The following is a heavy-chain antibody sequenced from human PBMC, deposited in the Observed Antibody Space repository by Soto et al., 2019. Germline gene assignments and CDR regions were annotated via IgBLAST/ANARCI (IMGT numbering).Heavy chain of an antibody. D-gene: IGHD6-19*01. CDR3: AKRALSHYSSGDRSFDY. CDR2: ISGSGGST. V-gene: IGHV3-23*01. Sequence: EVQLLESGGGLVQPGGSLRLSCAASGFTFSSYAMSWVRQAPGKGLEWVSAISGSGGSTYYADSVKGRFTISRDNSKNTLYLQMNSLRAEDTAVYYCAKRALSHYSSGDRSFDYWGQGTLVTVSS. J-gene: IGHJ4*02. CDR1: GFTFSSYA.